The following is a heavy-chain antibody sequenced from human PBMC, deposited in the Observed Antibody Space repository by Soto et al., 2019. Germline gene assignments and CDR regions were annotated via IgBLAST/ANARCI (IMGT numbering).Heavy chain of an antibody. CDR1: GGTFSSYA. D-gene: IGHD5-12*01. CDR2: IIPIFGTA. Sequence: QVQLVQSGAEVKKPGSSVKVSCKASGGTFSSYAISWVRQAPGQGLEWMGGIIPIFGTANYAQKFQGQVTITADESTSTADRELSSLRSEDTAVYYCASSVAKYYYYGMDVWGQGTTVTVSS. J-gene: IGHJ6*02. CDR3: ASSVAKYYYYGMDV. V-gene: IGHV1-69*12.